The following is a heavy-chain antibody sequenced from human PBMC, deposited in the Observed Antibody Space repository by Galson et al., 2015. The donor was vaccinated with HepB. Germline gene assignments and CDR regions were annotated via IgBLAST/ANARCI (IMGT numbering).Heavy chain of an antibody. CDR2: ISSSSSTI. D-gene: IGHD3-9*01. J-gene: IGHJ3*02. V-gene: IGHV3-48*02. Sequence: LRLSCAASGFTFSSYSMNWVRQAPGKGLEWVSYISSSSSTIYYADSVKGRFTISRDNAKNSLYLQMNSLRDEDTAVYYCARGPYDILTGYYYRAAFDIWGQGTMVTVSS. CDR1: GFTFSSYS. CDR3: ARGPYDILTGYYYRAAFDI.